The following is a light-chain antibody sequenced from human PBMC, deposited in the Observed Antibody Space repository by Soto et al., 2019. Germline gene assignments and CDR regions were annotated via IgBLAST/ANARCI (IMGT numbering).Light chain of an antibody. CDR2: DDN. CDR1: SSNIGGNS. J-gene: IGLJ1*01. Sequence: QSVLTQPPSVSAAPGQKVTISCSGSSSNIGGNSVSWYQQLPGTAPKLLIYDDNKRPSGIPDRFSGSKSGTSATLGITGFQTGDEADYYCGSWDSSLSAYFVGTGTKVTVL. V-gene: IGLV1-51*01. CDR3: GSWDSSLSAYF.